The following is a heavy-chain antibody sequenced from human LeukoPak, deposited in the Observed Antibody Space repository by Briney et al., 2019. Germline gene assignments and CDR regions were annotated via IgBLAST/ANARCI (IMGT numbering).Heavy chain of an antibody. J-gene: IGHJ5*01. CDR3: ARDIDWLDC. Sequence: QPGGSLRLSCIASGFNMSDYWMSWVRQASGKGLEWVANIKQDGSEIYSGDSLKGRFTISRDNAKNSLYLQMNSLRGEDTAVYYCARDIDWLDCWGQGTLVTVSS. V-gene: IGHV3-7*01. CDR1: GFNMSDYW. CDR2: IKQDGSEI. D-gene: IGHD2-15*01.